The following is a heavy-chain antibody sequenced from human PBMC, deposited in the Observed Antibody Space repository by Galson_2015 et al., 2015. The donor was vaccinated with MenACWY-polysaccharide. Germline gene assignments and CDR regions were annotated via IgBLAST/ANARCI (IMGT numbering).Heavy chain of an antibody. J-gene: IGHJ6*02. Sequence: SLRLSCAASGFTFSSYAMSWVRQAPGKGLERVSAISGSGGSTYYADSVKGRFTISRDNSKNTLYLQMNSLRAEDTAVYYCAKHFYSYGYEPHYGMDVWGQGTTVTVSS. V-gene: IGHV3-23*01. D-gene: IGHD5-18*01. CDR3: AKHFYSYGYEPHYGMDV. CDR1: GFTFSSYA. CDR2: ISGSGGST.